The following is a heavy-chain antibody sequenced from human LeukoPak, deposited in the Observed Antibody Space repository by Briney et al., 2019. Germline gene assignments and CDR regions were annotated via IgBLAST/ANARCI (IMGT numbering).Heavy chain of an antibody. J-gene: IGHJ5*02. V-gene: IGHV4-34*01. CDR1: GGSFNNYY. D-gene: IGHD2-2*01. CDR2: INHSGST. CDR3: ASHCSSTSCYYGFDP. Sequence: SSETLSLTCATYGGSFNNYYWSWIRQPPGKGLEWIGEINHSGSTTYNSSLKSRVTMSVDTSKNQFSLKLSSVTAADTAVYYCASHCSSTSCYYGFDPWGQGTLVTVSS.